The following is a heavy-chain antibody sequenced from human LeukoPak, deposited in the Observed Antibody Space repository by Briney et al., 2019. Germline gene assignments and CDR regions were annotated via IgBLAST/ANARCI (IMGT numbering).Heavy chain of an antibody. CDR2: ISGGGGST. CDR3: AKEDYGDYTFDY. D-gene: IGHD4-17*01. V-gene: IGHV3-23*01. Sequence: GGSLRLSCAASGFTFSSYVMSWVRQAPGKGLEWVSGISGGGGSTYYADSVKGRFTISRDSSKNTLYLQMNSLRAEDTAVYYCAKEDYGDYTFDYWGQGTLVTVSS. J-gene: IGHJ4*02. CDR1: GFTFSSYV.